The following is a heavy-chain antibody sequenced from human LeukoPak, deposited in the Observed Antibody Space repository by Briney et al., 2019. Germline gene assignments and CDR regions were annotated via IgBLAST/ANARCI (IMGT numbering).Heavy chain of an antibody. D-gene: IGHD1-14*01. V-gene: IGHV4-34*01. J-gene: IGHJ4*02. CDR2: INHSGST. Sequence: PSETLSLTCAVYGRSFSGYYWSWIRQPPGKGLEWIGEINHSGSTNYNPSLKSRVTISVDTSKNQFSLKLSSVTAADTVVYHCARKARRVKFDYWGQGTLVTVSS. CDR3: ARKARRVKFDY. CDR1: GRSFSGYY.